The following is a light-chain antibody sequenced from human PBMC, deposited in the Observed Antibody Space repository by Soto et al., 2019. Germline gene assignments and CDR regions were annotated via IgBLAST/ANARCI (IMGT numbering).Light chain of an antibody. CDR3: QQYVSSPAT. J-gene: IGKJ1*01. V-gene: IGKV3-15*01. Sequence: EIEMTQSPATLSVSPGERATLSCRASQSLNSNLAWYQQKPGQAPRLLIYDASTRATGIPARFSGSGSGTEFTLTISRLEPEDFAVYYCQQYVSSPATFGQGTKVDNK. CDR1: QSLNSN. CDR2: DAS.